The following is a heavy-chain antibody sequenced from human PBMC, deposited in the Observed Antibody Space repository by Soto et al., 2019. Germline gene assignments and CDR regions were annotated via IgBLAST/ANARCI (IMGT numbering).Heavy chain of an antibody. D-gene: IGHD5-18*01. V-gene: IGHV1-18*01. CDR2: ISAYNGNT. J-gene: IGHJ6*02. CDR3: ARYSYGSYYYGMDV. CDR1: GYTFTSYC. Sequence: ASVKVSCKASGYTFTSYCISWVRQAPGQGLERMGWISAYNGNTKYAQKLQGRVTITRDTSASTAYMELSSLRSEDTAVYYCARYSYGSYYYGMDVWGQGTTVTVSS.